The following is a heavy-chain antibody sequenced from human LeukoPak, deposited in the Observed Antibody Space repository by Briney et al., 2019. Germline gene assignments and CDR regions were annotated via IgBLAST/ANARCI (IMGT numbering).Heavy chain of an antibody. CDR1: GFTFSSYS. CDR3: ARVITMVRGVPYYYGMDV. Sequence: GGSLRLSCSASGFTFSSYSMNWVRQAPGKGLEWVSSISSSSSYIYYADSVKGRFTIFRDNAKNSLYLQMNSLRAEDTAVYYCARVITMVRGVPYYYGMDVWGKGTTVTVSS. D-gene: IGHD3-10*01. CDR2: ISSSSSYI. J-gene: IGHJ6*04. V-gene: IGHV3-21*01.